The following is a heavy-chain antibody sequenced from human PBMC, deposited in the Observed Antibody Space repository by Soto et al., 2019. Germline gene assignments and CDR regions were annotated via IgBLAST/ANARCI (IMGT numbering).Heavy chain of an antibody. CDR3: AREVGDCSSTSCYFDY. CDR1: GYTFTGYY. J-gene: IGHJ4*02. V-gene: IGHV1-2*04. D-gene: IGHD2-2*01. CDR2: INPNSGGT. Sequence: ASVKVSCKASGYTFTGYYMHWVRQAPGQGLEWMGWINPNSGGTNYAQKFQGWVTMTRDTSISTAYMELSRLRSDDTAVYYCAREVGDCSSTSCYFDYWGQGTLVTVSS.